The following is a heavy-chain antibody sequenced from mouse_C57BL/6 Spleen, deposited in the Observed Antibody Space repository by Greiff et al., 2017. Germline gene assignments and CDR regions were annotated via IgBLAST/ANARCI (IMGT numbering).Heavy chain of an antibody. Sequence: DVKLVESGGGLVKPGGSLKLSCAASGFTFSSYTMPWVRQTPEKRLEWVATISGGGGNTYYPDSVKGRFTISRDNAKNTLYLQMSSLRSEDTALYYCARQSSYDAMDYWGQGTSVTVSS. J-gene: IGHJ4*01. CDR3: ARQSSYDAMDY. CDR1: GFTFSSYT. D-gene: IGHD1-1*01. CDR2: ISGGGGNT. V-gene: IGHV5-9*01.